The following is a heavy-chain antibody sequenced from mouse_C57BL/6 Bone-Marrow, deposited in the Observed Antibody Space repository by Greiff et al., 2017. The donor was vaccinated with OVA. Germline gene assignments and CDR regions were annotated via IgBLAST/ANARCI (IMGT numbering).Heavy chain of an antibody. Sequence: QVQLKQSGPELVKPGASVKISCKASGYSFTSYYIHWVKQRPGQGLEWIGWIYPGSGNTKYNETFKGKATLTADTSSSTAYMQLSSLTSEDSAVYYCARSAGTGDYYCDYWGQGTTLTVSS. V-gene: IGHV1-66*01. CDR3: ARSAGTGDYYCDY. D-gene: IGHD4-1*01. J-gene: IGHJ2*01. CDR1: GYSFTSYY. CDR2: IYPGSGNT.